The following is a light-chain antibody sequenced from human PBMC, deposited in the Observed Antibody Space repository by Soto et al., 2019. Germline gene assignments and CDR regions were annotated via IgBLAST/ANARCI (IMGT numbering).Light chain of an antibody. CDR3: SSYTSSDTPYV. J-gene: IGLJ1*01. V-gene: IGLV2-14*01. CDR2: VVS. Sequence: QSALTQPASVSGAPGQSITISCTGTSGEVGGSNYVSWYQQHPDKAPKLMIYVVSNRPLGVSNHFFGSKSGKTAALTIAGLQAEDEADDYCSSYTSSDTPYVFGTGTKLTVL. CDR1: SGEVGGSNY.